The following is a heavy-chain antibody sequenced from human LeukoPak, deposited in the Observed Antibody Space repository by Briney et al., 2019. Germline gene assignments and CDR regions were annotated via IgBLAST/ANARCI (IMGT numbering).Heavy chain of an antibody. CDR1: GYSFTSYW. J-gene: IGHJ4*02. CDR2: IYPGDSDT. CDR3: ARSGPGESSGWHHQPSGYFDY. D-gene: IGHD6-19*01. Sequence: GESLKISCKGSGYSFTSYWIGWVRQMPGKGLEWMGIIYPGDSDTRYSPSFQGQVTISADKSISTAYLQWSSLKASDTAMYYCARSGPGESSGWHHQPSGYFDYWGQGTLVTVSS. V-gene: IGHV5-51*01.